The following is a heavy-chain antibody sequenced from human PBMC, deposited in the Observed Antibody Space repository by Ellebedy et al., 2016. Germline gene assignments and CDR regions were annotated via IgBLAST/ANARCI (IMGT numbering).Heavy chain of an antibody. Sequence: SVKVSCXASGGTFSSYAISWVRQAPGQGLEWMGGIIPIFGTANYAQKFQGRVTITADESTSTAYMELSSLRSENTAVYYCARAPSNAFDIWGQGTMVTVSS. CDR1: GGTFSSYA. J-gene: IGHJ3*02. V-gene: IGHV1-69*13. CDR2: IIPIFGTA. CDR3: ARAPSNAFDI.